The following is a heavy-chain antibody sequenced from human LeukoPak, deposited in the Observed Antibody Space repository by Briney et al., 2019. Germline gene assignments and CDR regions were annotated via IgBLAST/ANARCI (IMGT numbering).Heavy chain of an antibody. CDR2: MNPNSGNT. Sequence: ASVKVSCKASGYTFTSYEINWVRQATGQGLEWMGWMNPNSGNTGYAQKFQGRVTMTRNTSISTAYMELSSLRSEDTAVYYCARGDFSSSRSLDAFDIWGQGTMVTVSS. D-gene: IGHD6-13*01. J-gene: IGHJ3*02. V-gene: IGHV1-8*01. CDR1: GYTFTSYE. CDR3: ARGDFSSSRSLDAFDI.